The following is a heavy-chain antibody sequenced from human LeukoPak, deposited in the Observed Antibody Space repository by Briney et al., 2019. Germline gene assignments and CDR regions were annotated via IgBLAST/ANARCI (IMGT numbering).Heavy chain of an antibody. CDR3: ARDRRFSFDY. CDR2: FSSGGHTE. J-gene: IGHJ4*02. CDR1: GFTFRSYA. Sequence: GGSLRLSCAASGFTFRSYAMSWVRQAPGKGLEWVSHFSSGGHTEYYAESVRGRFTMSRDNAKNSLYLQMNSLRAEDTAVYYCARDRRFSFDYWGQGTLVTVSS. V-gene: IGHV3-48*03.